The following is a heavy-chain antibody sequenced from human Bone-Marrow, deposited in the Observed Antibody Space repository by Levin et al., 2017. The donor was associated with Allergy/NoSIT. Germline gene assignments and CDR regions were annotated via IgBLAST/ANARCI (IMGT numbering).Heavy chain of an antibody. J-gene: IGHJ6*02. V-gene: IGHV3-30*04. D-gene: IGHD6-6*01. CDR3: AKRGTYSSFHYYYGMDV. CDR2: ISYDGSNK. CDR1: GFTFSSYA. Sequence: GESLKISCAASGFTFSSYAMHWVRQAPGKGLEWVAVISYDGSNKYYADSVKGRFTISRDNSKNTLYLQMNSLRAEDTAVYYCAKRGTYSSFHYYYGMDVWGQGTTVTVSS.